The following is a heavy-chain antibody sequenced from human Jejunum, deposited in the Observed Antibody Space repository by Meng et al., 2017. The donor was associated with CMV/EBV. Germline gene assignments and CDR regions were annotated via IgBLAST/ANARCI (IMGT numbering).Heavy chain of an antibody. CDR3: AKNSGYDSNYHFDY. Sequence: SGFTFSNYGMSWVRQAPGKGLEWVSASSGSGGYTYYADSVRGRFTISRDNSKNTLFLQMNSLRADDTAVYYCAKNSGYDSNYHFDYWGQGTLVTVSS. CDR1: GFTFSNYG. J-gene: IGHJ4*02. V-gene: IGHV3-23*01. CDR2: SSGSGGYT. D-gene: IGHD5-12*01.